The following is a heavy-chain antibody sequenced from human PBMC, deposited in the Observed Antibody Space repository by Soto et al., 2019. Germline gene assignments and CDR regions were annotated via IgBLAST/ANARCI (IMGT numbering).Heavy chain of an antibody. CDR1: GGTLSSYT. CDR2: IIPILGIA. D-gene: IGHD6-13*01. Sequence: SVKVSCKASGGTLSSYTISWGRQAPGQGLEWMGRIIPILGIANYAQKFQGRVTITADKSTSTAYMELSSLRSEDTAVYYCASARSGAGTRFDYWGQGTLVTVSS. CDR3: ASARSGAGTRFDY. J-gene: IGHJ4*02. V-gene: IGHV1-69*02.